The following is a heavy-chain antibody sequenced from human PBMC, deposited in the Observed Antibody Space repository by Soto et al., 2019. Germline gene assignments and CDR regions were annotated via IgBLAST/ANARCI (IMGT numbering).Heavy chain of an antibody. CDR2: INPRGGST. V-gene: IGHV1-46*01. Sequence: VQLVQSGAEVKKPGASVKVSCNASGYTLSDYLMHWVRQAPVQGLEWMGTINPRGGSTRYSQNFQRRVNMSSDQCSGTVYLELSGLRSADTSVFYFARGSGSFGNGMDVCGHGTTGSV. J-gene: IGHJ6*02. D-gene: IGHD3-10*01. CDR3: ARGSGSFGNGMDV. CDR1: GYTLSDYL.